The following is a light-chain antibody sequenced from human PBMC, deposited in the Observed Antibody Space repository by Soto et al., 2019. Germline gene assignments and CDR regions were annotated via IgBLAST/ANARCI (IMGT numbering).Light chain of an antibody. CDR2: GAS. V-gene: IGKV3-20*01. CDR3: QQYGRSPFT. Sequence: EIGLTQSPGALSLSPGERATLSCRASQRITNNLLAWFQQKPGLAPRLLIHGASTRASGVPGRFSGGGSGTDFVLTISRLEPEDFAVYYCQQYGRSPFTFGQGTKLQIK. CDR1: QRITNNL. J-gene: IGKJ2*01.